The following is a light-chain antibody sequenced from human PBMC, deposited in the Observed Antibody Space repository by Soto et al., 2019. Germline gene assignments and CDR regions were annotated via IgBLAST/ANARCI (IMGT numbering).Light chain of an antibody. J-gene: IGKJ4*01. CDR2: DAY. CDR1: QSVFGY. CDR3: QQRSDSPPLT. V-gene: IGKV3-11*01. Sequence: EVVLTQSPATLSLSPGERATLSCRASQSVFGYLAWYQHKPGHATRLLIYDAYKRATGVPARFSGSGSETDFTLIISSLEPEEFAVYYCQQRSDSPPLTFGGGTKVEIK.